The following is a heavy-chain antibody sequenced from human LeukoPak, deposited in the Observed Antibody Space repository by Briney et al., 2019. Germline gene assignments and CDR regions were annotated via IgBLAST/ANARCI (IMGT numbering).Heavy chain of an antibody. CDR1: GYTFTGYY. Sequence: ASVKVSCKASGYTFTGYYMHWVRPPPGQGLEWMGWINPNSGSTNYAQKFQGRVTMTRDTYISTDYMELSRLRSEDTGVYYCGRVVVVAATFWFDPWGQETLVTVSS. V-gene: IGHV1-2*02. D-gene: IGHD2-15*01. CDR2: INPNSGST. J-gene: IGHJ5*02. CDR3: GRVVVVAATFWFDP.